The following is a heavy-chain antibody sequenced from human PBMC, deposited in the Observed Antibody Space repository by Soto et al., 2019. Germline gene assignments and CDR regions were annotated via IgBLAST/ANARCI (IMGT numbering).Heavy chain of an antibody. CDR1: GFNFITYE. D-gene: IGHD1-26*01. Sequence: EVQLVESGGGLVQPGGSLRLSCAASGFNFITYEMTWVRQAPGKGLEWVSYISRGGSTMYYADSVKGRFTISRDNAKKSLYLHMSSLRAEDTAVYYCAVSVGADYDYNGMDVWGQGTTVIVSS. CDR3: AVSVGADYDYNGMDV. J-gene: IGHJ6*02. CDR2: ISRGGSTM. V-gene: IGHV3-48*03.